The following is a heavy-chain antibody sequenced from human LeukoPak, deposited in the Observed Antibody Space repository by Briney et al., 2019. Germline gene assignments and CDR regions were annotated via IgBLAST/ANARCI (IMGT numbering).Heavy chain of an antibody. Sequence: GGSLRLSCAASGFTFSRYWMSWVRQAPGKGLEWVANIKQDGSEKDYVDSVKGRFTISRDNAKNSLYLQMHSLRAEDTAVYYCASSSDTYGSGSYYNGLGDVWGKGTTVTISS. J-gene: IGHJ6*04. V-gene: IGHV3-7*03. CDR2: IKQDGSEK. CDR1: GFTFSRYW. CDR3: ASSSDTYGSGSYYNGLGDV. D-gene: IGHD3-10*01.